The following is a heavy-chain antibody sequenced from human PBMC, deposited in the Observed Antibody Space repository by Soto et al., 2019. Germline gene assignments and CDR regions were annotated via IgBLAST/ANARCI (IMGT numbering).Heavy chain of an antibody. CDR3: VANLAAAGTDY. J-gene: IGHJ4*02. V-gene: IGHV3-48*03. CDR2: ISSSGSTI. CDR1: GFTFSSYE. D-gene: IGHD6-13*01. Sequence: GGSLRLSCAASGFTFSSYEMNWVRQAPGKGLEWVSYISSSGSTIYYADSVKGRFTISRDNAKNSLYLQMNSLRAEDTAVYYCVANLAAAGTDYWGQGTLVTVSS.